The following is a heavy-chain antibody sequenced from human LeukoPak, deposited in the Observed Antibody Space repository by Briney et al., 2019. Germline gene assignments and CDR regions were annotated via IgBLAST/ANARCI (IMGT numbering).Heavy chain of an antibody. CDR3: AKKVVVGATSPYSDFQD. CDR1: GFTFSSYA. J-gene: IGHJ1*01. V-gene: IGHV3-23*01. CDR2: ISGSGVTT. D-gene: IGHD1-26*01. Sequence: GGSLRLSCVASGFTFSSYAMSWVRQAPGKGLEWVSAISGSGVTTHYAGSVKGRFSISRDNSKDTLYLQMNSLRAEDTALYYCAKKVVVGATSPYSDFQDWGQGTLVTVSS.